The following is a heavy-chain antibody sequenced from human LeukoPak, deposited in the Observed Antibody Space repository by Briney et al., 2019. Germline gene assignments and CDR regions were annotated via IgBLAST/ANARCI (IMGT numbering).Heavy chain of an antibody. CDR1: GYTFTGYY. D-gene: IGHD3-3*01. V-gene: IGHV1-2*04. Sequence: ASVKVSCKASGYTFTGYYMHWVRQAPGQGLEYMGWINPNSGGTNYAQKFQGWVTMTRDTSISTAYMELSRLRSDDTAVYYCARDRITIFGVGREHAFDIWGQGTMVTVSS. J-gene: IGHJ3*02. CDR3: ARDRITIFGVGREHAFDI. CDR2: INPNSGGT.